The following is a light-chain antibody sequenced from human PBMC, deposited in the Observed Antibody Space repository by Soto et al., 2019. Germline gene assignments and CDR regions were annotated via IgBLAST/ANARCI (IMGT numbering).Light chain of an antibody. CDR2: GAS. J-gene: IGKJ4*01. CDR1: RRVAGN. CDR3: QQYDNGLT. Sequence: EIVMTQSPATLSVSPGERATLSCRASRRVAGNLSWYLQKPGQAPRLLIYGASTRATGIPARFSCSGSGTEFTLTISSLQSDDSAVYDCQQYDNGLTFGGGTKVEIK. V-gene: IGKV3-15*01.